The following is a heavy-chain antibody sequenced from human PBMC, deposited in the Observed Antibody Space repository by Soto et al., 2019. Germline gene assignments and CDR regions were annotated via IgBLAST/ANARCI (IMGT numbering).Heavy chain of an antibody. CDR2: IYYSGAT. Sequence: QVQLQESGPGLVKPSETLSLICTVSGGSINRAGYYWNWIRQLPGKGLEWIGYIYYSGATFYNPSLMSRSSIAVDTSGNQFSLRLRSVTAADTAVYFCARDPVDTAAYCDNIGVWGPGTTVTVSS. CDR3: ARDPVDTAAYCDNIGV. D-gene: IGHD5-18*01. V-gene: IGHV4-31*03. J-gene: IGHJ6*02. CDR1: GGSINRAGYY.